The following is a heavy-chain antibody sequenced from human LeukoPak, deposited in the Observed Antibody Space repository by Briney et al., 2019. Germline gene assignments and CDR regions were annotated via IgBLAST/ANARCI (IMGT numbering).Heavy chain of an antibody. D-gene: IGHD4-23*01. J-gene: IGHJ4*02. V-gene: IGHV4-4*07. CDR1: GDSINNYY. CDR2: IYTSGIT. CDR3: ARDGVYGNSRYFDS. Sequence: PSETLSLTCTVSGDSINNYYWSWIRQPAGKGLETIGRIYTSGITNYNPSLKSRVTMSVDTSKNQFSLKLSSVTAADTAVYYCARDGVYGNSRYFDSWGQGALVTVSS.